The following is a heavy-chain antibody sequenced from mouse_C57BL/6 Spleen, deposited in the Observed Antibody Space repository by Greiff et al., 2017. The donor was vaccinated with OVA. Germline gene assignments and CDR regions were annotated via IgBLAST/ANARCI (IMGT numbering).Heavy chain of an antibody. D-gene: IGHD1-1*01. CDR3: ARGPGYYGSSYGWFAY. CDR1: GFTFSDYG. J-gene: IGHJ3*01. Sequence: EVKLMESGGGLVKPGGSLKLSCAASGFTFSDYGMHWVRQAPEKGLEWVAYISSGSSTIYYADTVKGRFTISRDNAKNTLFLQMTSLRSEDTAMYYCARGPGYYGSSYGWFAYWGQGTLVTVSA. CDR2: ISSGSSTI. V-gene: IGHV5-17*01.